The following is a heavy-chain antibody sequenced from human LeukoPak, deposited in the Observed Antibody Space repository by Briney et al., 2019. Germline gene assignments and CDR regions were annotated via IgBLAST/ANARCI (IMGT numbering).Heavy chain of an antibody. CDR2: IYYSGST. J-gene: IGHJ5*02. V-gene: IGHV4-31*03. Sequence: KSSETLSLTCTVSGGSISSGGYYWSWIRQHPGKGLEWIGYIYYSGSTYYNPSLKSRVTISVDTSKNQFSLKLSSVTAADTAVYYCARAKYYYGSGSLNWFDPWSQGTLVTVSS. CDR1: GGSISSGGYY. CDR3: ARAKYYYGSGSLNWFDP. D-gene: IGHD3-10*01.